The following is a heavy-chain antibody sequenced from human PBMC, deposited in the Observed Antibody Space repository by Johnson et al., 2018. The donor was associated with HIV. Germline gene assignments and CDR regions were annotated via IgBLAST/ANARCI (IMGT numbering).Heavy chain of an antibody. J-gene: IGHJ3*02. Sequence: VQLVESGGGVVQPGGSLRLSCAASGFTFSSYGMHWVRQAPGKGLEWVAFIRYDGSNKYYADSVKGRFTISRDNSKNTLYLQMGSLRAEDMAVYFCASISLGAFDIWGQGTLVTVSS. V-gene: IGHV3-30*02. CDR3: ASISLGAFDI. CDR1: GFTFSSYG. D-gene: IGHD2-21*01. CDR2: IRYDGSNK.